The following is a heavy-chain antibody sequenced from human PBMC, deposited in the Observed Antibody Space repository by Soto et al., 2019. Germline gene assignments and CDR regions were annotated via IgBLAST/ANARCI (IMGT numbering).Heavy chain of an antibody. J-gene: IGHJ5*02. V-gene: IGHV4-38-2*01. D-gene: IGHD2-21*02. CDR3: ARIGPYCGGDCYSPPP. Sequence: SEILSLTCAVSGYSIRNGYYWGWIRQPPGRGLEWIGSIYHSGTTYYNPSLKSRVTISVDASENHFSLKLSSVTAADTAVYYCARIGPYCGGDCYSPPPWGQGTLVTVSS. CDR1: GYSIRNGYY. CDR2: IYHSGTT.